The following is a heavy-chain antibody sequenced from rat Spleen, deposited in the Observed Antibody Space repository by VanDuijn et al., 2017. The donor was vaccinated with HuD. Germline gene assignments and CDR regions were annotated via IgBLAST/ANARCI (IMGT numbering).Heavy chain of an antibody. J-gene: IGHJ2*01. CDR2: IWAGGGT. CDR1: GFSLPSYH. CDR3: ARDLDGYFDY. Sequence: QVQLKESGPGVVQPSQTLSLTCTVSGFSLPSYHVSWVRQPPGKSLVWMGTIWAGGGTNYNSAVKSRLSISRDTSKNQFLLKMNRLQSEDTTTYYCARDLDGYFDYWGQGVMVTVSS. V-gene: IGHV2-15*01. D-gene: IGHD1-12*03.